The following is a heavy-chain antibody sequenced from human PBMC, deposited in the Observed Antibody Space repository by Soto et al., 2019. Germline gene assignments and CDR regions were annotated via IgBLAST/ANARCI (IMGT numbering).Heavy chain of an antibody. CDR3: ARDGDYDILTGYYYYYGMDV. Sequence: SVKVSCKASGGTFSSYAISWVRQAPGQGLEWMGGIIPIFGTANYAQKFQGRVTITADESTSTAYMELSSLRSEDTAVYYCARDGDYDILTGYYYYYGMDVWGQGTTVTVSS. D-gene: IGHD3-9*01. V-gene: IGHV1-69*13. CDR1: GGTFSSYA. J-gene: IGHJ6*02. CDR2: IIPIFGTA.